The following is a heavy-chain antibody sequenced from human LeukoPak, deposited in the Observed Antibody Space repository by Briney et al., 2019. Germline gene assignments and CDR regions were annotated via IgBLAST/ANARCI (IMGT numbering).Heavy chain of an antibody. Sequence: SETLSLTCTVSDDSITMYYWSWIRQPPGKGLEWIGYVNHNGSTKFNPSLNGRVSISRDTSTNFFSLTLRSVTAADTAVYFCARGRVSSSTWYSTYYYLFYMDFWGKGTTVTVSS. J-gene: IGHJ6*03. V-gene: IGHV4-59*01. CDR2: VNHNGST. CDR3: ARGRVSSSTWYSTYYYLFYMDF. CDR1: DDSITMYY. D-gene: IGHD1-1*01.